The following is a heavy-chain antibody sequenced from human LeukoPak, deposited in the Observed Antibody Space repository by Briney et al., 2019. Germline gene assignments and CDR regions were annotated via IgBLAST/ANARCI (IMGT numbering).Heavy chain of an antibody. J-gene: IGHJ5*02. CDR3: ATDGAGFDT. CDR1: GFTFNDYY. Sequence: GGSLRLSCAASGFTFNDYYMSWIRQAPGKGLEWLSYINIGGTNTHYADSVKGRFTISRDNAKQSLYLEMNNLRAEDTAVYYCATDGAGFDTWGQGVLVTVS. V-gene: IGHV3-11*01. CDR2: INIGGTNT.